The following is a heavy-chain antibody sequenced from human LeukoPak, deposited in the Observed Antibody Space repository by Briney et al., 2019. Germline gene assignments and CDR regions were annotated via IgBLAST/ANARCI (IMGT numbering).Heavy chain of an antibody. V-gene: IGHV3-21*01. J-gene: IGHJ4*02. CDR1: GFTFSSYS. CDR3: ASQPGGSYYGVTLGVSSDY. CDR2: ISSSSSYI. D-gene: IGHD1-26*01. Sequence: GGSLRLSCAASGFTFSSYSMNWVRQAPGKGLEWVSSISSSSSYIYYADSVKGRFTISRDNAKNSLHLQMNSLRAEDTAVYYCASQPGGSYYGVTLGVSSDYWGQGTRVTVSS.